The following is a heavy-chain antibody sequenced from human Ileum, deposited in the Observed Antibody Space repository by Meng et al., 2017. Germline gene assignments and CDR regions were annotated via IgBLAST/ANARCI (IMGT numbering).Heavy chain of an antibody. CDR1: GFAFHYFG. J-gene: IGHJ5*01. CDR2: INGGGGLT. V-gene: IGHV3-23*01. Sequence: EVQVLESGGCLARPGGSLRLSCAASGFAFHYFGMSWGRQAPGKGLEWVALINGGGGLTYYADSVKGRFTISRDNSKNTLHLQMNSLRPDDTATYYCVRGVFDSWGQGTLVTVSS. CDR3: VRGVFDS.